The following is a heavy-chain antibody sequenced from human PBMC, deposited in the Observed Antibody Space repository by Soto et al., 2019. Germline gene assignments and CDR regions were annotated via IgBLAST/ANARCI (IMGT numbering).Heavy chain of an antibody. CDR2: IYDSGST. CDR1: GGSISSDY. Sequence: PSESLSLTCVVSGGSISSDYGSWIRQPPGKGLEWIGCIYDSGSTKYNPSLKSRVTISIETSKNQFSLKLTSVTAADTAVYYCARDQGLKGGQFDPWGQGTLVTVSS. V-gene: IGHV4-59*01. CDR3: ARDQGLKGGQFDP. J-gene: IGHJ5*02.